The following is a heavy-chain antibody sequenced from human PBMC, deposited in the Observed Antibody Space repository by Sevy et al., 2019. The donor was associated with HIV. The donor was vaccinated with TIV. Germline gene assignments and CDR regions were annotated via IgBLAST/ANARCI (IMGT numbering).Heavy chain of an antibody. CDR2: IYPGDSDT. J-gene: IGHJ6*02. D-gene: IGHD1-1*01. CDR3: ARGARGTLPSYYYYTMDV. Sequence: GESLKISCKGSGYSFSDYWVGWVRQMPGKGLEWMGIIYPGDSDTTYGQAFQGQVTISADKSISTAYLQWSSLKASDTAIYYCARGARGTLPSYYYYTMDVWGQGTTVTVSS. CDR1: GYSFSDYW. V-gene: IGHV5-51*01.